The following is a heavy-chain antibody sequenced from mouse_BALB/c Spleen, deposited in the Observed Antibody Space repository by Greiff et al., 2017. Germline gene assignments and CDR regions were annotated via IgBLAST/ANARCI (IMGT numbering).Heavy chain of an antibody. D-gene: IGHD1-1*01. J-gene: IGHJ1*01. Sequence: EVMLVESGPGLVKPSQSLSLTCTVTGYSITSDYAWNWIRQFPGNKLEWMGYISYSGSTSYNPSLKSRISITRDTSKNQFFLQLNSVTTEDTATYYCAYYYGSSYGYFDVWGAGTTVTVSS. CDR1: GYSITSDYA. CDR2: ISYSGST. V-gene: IGHV3-2*02. CDR3: AYYYGSSYGYFDV.